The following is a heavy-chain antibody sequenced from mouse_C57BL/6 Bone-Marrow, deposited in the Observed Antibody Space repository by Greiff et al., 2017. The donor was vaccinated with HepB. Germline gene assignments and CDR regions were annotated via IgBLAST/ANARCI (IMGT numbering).Heavy chain of an antibody. Sequence: VQLQQPGAELVKPGASVKLSCKASGYTFTSYWMHWVKQRPGQGLEWIGMIHPNSGSTNYNEKFKSKATLTVDKSSSTAYMQLSSLTSEDSAVYYCAPIYYDYDGYYFDYWGQGTTLTVSS. J-gene: IGHJ2*01. CDR1: GYTFTSYW. CDR3: APIYYDYDGYYFDY. V-gene: IGHV1-64*01. D-gene: IGHD2-4*01. CDR2: IHPNSGST.